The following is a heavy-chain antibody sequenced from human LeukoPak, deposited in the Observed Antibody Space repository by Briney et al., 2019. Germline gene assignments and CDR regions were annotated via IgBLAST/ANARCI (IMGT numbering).Heavy chain of an antibody. V-gene: IGHV3-21*01. CDR3: ARDQVNGFWSGYSDY. CDR1: GFTFSSYS. D-gene: IGHD3-3*01. J-gene: IGHJ4*02. CDR2: ISSSSSYI. Sequence: GGSLRLSCAASGFTFSSYSMNWVRQAPGKGLEWVSSISSSSSYIYYADSVKGRFTISRDNAKNSLYLQMNSLRAEDTAVYYCARDQVNGFWSGYSDYWGQGTLVTVSS.